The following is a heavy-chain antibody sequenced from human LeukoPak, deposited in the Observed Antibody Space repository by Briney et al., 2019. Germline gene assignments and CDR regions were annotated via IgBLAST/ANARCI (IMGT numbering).Heavy chain of an antibody. J-gene: IGHJ3*02. CDR3: ARDGGAVAGTVDAFDI. CDR2: IYSGGST. V-gene: IGHV3-66*01. CDR1: GFTVSSNY. Sequence: GVSLRLSCAASGFTVSSNYMSWVRQAPGKGLEWVSVIYSGGSTYYADSVKGRFTISRDNSKNTLYLQMNSLRAEDTAVYYCARDGGAVAGTVDAFDIWGQGTMVTVSS. D-gene: IGHD6-19*01.